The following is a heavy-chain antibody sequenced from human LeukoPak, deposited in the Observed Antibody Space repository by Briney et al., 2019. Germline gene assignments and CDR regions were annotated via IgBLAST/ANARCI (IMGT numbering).Heavy chain of an antibody. CDR2: IYYSGST. V-gene: IGHV4-39*01. D-gene: IGHD2-2*01. J-gene: IGHJ4*02. CDR3: ARHYRLIVVVPAAISV. Sequence: KPSETLSLTCTVSGGSISSSSYYWGWIRQPPGKGLEWIGSIYYSGSTYYNPSLKSRVTISVDTSKNQFSLKLSSVTAADTAVYYCARHYRLIVVVPAAISVWGQGTLVTVSS. CDR1: GGSISSSSYY.